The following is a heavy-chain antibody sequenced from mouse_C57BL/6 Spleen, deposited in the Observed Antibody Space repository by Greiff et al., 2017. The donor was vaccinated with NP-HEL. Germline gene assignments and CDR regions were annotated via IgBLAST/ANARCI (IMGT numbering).Heavy chain of an antibody. CDR3: ARTAQATGWFAY. J-gene: IGHJ3*01. CDR1: GYAFTNYL. V-gene: IGHV1-54*01. Sequence: QVQLQQSGAELVRPGTSVKVSCKASGYAFTNYLIEWVKQRPGQGLEWIGVINPGSGGTNYNEKFKGKATLTADKSSSTAYMQLSSLTSEDSAVYFCARTAQATGWFAYWGQGTLVTVSA. CDR2: INPGSGGT. D-gene: IGHD3-2*02.